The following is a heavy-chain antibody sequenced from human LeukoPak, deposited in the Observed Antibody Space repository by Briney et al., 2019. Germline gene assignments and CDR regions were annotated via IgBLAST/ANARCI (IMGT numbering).Heavy chain of an antibody. D-gene: IGHD3-3*01. CDR3: ARDRTAFGVVTYYGMDV. Sequence: GGSLRFSCAASGFTFSSYEMNWVRQAPGKGLEWVSYISSSGSTIYYADSVKGRFTISRDNAKNSLYLQMNSLRAEDTAVYYCARDRTAFGVVTYYGMDVWGQGTTVTVSS. V-gene: IGHV3-48*03. J-gene: IGHJ6*02. CDR1: GFTFSSYE. CDR2: ISSSGSTI.